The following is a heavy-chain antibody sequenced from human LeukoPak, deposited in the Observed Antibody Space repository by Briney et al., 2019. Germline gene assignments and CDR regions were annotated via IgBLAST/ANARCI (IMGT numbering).Heavy chain of an antibody. V-gene: IGHV3-23*01. CDR3: AKDTSLRTSYHGYFDF. J-gene: IGHJ4*02. CDR1: GFTFSAYA. CDR2: LTLSGTNT. D-gene: IGHD2/OR15-2a*01. Sequence: GGSLRLSCAASGFTFSAYAMSGVRQAPGKGREGVSALTLSGTNTHYADSVKGRFTISRDVSKSTLYLQMNTLTAEDTAVYYCAKDTSLRTSYHGYFDFWGQGALVTVSS.